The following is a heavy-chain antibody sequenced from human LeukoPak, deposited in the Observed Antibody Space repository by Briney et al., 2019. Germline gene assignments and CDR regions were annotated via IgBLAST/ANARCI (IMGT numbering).Heavy chain of an antibody. J-gene: IGHJ6*03. CDR3: ARDSTSFFDNWGHSSYYLDV. V-gene: IGHV3-7*01. CDR1: GFTFGSYW. CDR2: IKHDGREK. Sequence: PGGSLRLSCAASGFTFGSYWMSWVRQAPGKGLEWVANIKHDGREKYFVDSVKDRFTISRDNARDSLYLQLNSLRAEDTAVYYCARDSTSFFDNWGHSSYYLDVWGKGTTVTVS. D-gene: IGHD7-27*01.